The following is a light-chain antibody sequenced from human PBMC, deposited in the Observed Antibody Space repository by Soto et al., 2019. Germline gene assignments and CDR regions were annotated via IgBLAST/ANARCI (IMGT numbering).Light chain of an antibody. CDR3: QQYKDWPHT. J-gene: IGKJ1*01. V-gene: IGKV3-15*01. CDR2: GAS. Sequence: EIVMSQSPVTLFVSPGERATLSCRASQSVSSNLAWYQQKPGGAPRLLIYGASTRATGIPARFSGSGSGTDFTITIINLQSEDVVVYYCQQYKDWPHTFGQGTKVDIK. CDR1: QSVSSN.